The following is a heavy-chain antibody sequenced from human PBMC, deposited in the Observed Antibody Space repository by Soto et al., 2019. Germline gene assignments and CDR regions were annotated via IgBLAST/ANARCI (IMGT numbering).Heavy chain of an antibody. CDR2: ITTYNGKT. V-gene: IGHV1-18*01. Sequence: GASVKVSCKASGYTFSSYDINWVRQAPGQGLEWMGWITTYNGKTNYAQKVQGRVTMTTDTSTSTVYMELRSLRSDDTAVYYCARDGTRRAFDIWGQGTMVTVS. CDR1: GYTFSSYD. D-gene: IGHD1-26*01. CDR3: ARDGTRRAFDI. J-gene: IGHJ3*02.